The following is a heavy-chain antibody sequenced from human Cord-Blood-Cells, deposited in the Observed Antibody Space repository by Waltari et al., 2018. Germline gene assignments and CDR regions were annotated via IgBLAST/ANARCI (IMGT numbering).Heavy chain of an antibody. D-gene: IGHD1-26*01. CDR2: IYHSGST. J-gene: IGHJ4*02. Sequence: QVQLQESGPGLVKPSETLSLTCAVSGYSISSGYYWGWIRQPPGKGLEWIGSIYHSGSTYYNPSLKSRVTISVDTSKNQFSLKLSSVTAADTAVYYCARVVVGATYYFDDWGQGTLVTVSS. V-gene: IGHV4-38-2*01. CDR3: ARVVVGATYYFDD. CDR1: GYSISSGYY.